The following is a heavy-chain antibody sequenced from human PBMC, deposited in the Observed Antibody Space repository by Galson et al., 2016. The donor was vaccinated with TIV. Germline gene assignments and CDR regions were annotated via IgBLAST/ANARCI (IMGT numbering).Heavy chain of an antibody. CDR1: GDSVSSNSAA. Sequence: CAISGDSVSSNSAAWNWLRQSPSRGLEWLGRTFYRSKWYNDYAPSVKSRITINPDTSKNQFSLQLNSVTPEDTAVYYCAKDSEPHPMGSDWHYWGQGTLVTVSA. D-gene: IGHD6-19*01. CDR3: AKDSEPHPMGSDWHY. J-gene: IGHJ4*02. V-gene: IGHV6-1*01. CDR2: TFYRSKWYN.